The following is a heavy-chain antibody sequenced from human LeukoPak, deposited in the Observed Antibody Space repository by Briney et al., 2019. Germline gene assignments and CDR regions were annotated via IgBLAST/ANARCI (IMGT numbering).Heavy chain of an antibody. CDR3: ARPSALYDSSGQSAFDI. V-gene: IGHV1-18*01. CDR1: GYTFTSYG. D-gene: IGHD3-22*01. CDR2: ISAYNGNT. Sequence: ASVKVSCKASGYTFTSYGISWVRQAPGQGLEWMGWISAYNGNTNYAQKLQGRVTMTTDTSTSTAYMELSSLRSEDTAVYYCARPSALYDSSGQSAFDIWGQGTMVTVSS. J-gene: IGHJ3*02.